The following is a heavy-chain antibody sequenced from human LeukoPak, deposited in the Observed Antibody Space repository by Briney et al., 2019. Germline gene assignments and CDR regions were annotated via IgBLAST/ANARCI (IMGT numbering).Heavy chain of an antibody. CDR3: ARDFRSGWFGELSSYRPSPMDV. J-gene: IGHJ6*02. CDR2: ISAYNGNT. Sequence: ASVKVSCKASGYTFTSYGISWVRQAPGQGLEWMGWISAYNGNTNYAQKLQGRVTMATDTSTSTAYMELRSLRSDDTAVYYCARDFRSGWFGELSSYRPSPMDVWGQGTTVTVSS. D-gene: IGHD3-10*01. V-gene: IGHV1-18*01. CDR1: GYTFTSYG.